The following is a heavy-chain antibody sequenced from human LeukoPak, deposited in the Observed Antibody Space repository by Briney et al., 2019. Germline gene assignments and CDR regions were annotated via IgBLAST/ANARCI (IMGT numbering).Heavy chain of an antibody. CDR3: AREYSGSPNAFDI. Sequence: ASVKVSCKASGGTFSSYAISWVRQAPGQGLEWMGGIIPIFGTANYAQKFQGRVTITADESTSTAYMELSSLRSEDTAVYYCAREYSGSPNAFDIWGQGTMVTVSS. J-gene: IGHJ3*02. D-gene: IGHD1-26*01. CDR1: GGTFSSYA. CDR2: IIPIFGTA. V-gene: IGHV1-69*13.